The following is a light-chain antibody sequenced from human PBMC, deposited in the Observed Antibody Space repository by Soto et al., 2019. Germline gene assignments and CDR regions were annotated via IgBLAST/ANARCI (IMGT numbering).Light chain of an antibody. Sequence: QSALTQPPSVSGSPGQSVTISCTGTSSNVGSYNRVSWYQQPPGTAPKVMIYDVSNRPSGVPDRFSGSKSGNTASLTISGLQAEDDSDYYCSSYTSSSTYVFGTGTKLTVL. CDR2: DVS. CDR1: SSNVGSYNR. J-gene: IGLJ1*01. CDR3: SSYTSSSTYV. V-gene: IGLV2-18*02.